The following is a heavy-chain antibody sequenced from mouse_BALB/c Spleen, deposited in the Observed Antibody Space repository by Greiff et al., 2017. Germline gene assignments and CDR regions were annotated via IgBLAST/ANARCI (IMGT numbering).Heavy chain of an antibody. Sequence: EVKVVESGGGLVQPGGSLRLSCATSGFTFTDYYMSWVRQPPGKALEWLGFIRNKANGYTTEYSASVKGRFTISRDNSQSILYLQMNTLRAEDSATYYCARDDYDGYFDYWGQGTTLTVSS. CDR1: GFTFTDYY. D-gene: IGHD2-4*01. J-gene: IGHJ2*01. CDR2: IRNKANGYTT. CDR3: ARDDYDGYFDY. V-gene: IGHV7-3*02.